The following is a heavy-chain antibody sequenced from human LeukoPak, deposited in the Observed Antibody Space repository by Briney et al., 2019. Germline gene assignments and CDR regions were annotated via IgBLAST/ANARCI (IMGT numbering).Heavy chain of an antibody. CDR1: GFTVSSNY. D-gene: IGHD1-26*01. J-gene: IGHJ3*02. CDR3: ARGAVGATPHVAFDI. Sequence: PGGSLRLSCAASGFTVSSNYMSWVRQAPGKGLEWVSVIYSGGSTYYADSVKGRFTISRDNSKNTLYLQMNSLRAEDTAVYYCARGAVGATPHVAFDIWGQGTMVTVS. CDR2: IYSGGST. V-gene: IGHV3-53*01.